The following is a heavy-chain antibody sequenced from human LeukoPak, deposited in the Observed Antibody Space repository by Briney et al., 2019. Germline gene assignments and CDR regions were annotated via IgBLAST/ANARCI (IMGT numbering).Heavy chain of an antibody. CDR3: ARTVSSAGWSDDAFDI. D-gene: IGHD6-19*01. CDR1: GFTFDDYG. Sequence: PGGSLRLSCAASGFTFDDYGMSWARQAPGKGLEWVSGINWDGGRTGYADSVKGRFTISRDNAKNFLYLQMHSLRAEDTALYYCARTVSSAGWSDDAFDIRGQGTMVTVSS. V-gene: IGHV3-20*04. CDR2: INWDGGRT. J-gene: IGHJ3*02.